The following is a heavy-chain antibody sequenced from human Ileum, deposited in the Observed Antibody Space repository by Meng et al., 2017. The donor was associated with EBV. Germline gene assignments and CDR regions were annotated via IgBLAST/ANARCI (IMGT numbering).Heavy chain of an antibody. D-gene: IGHD4-17*01. Sequence: QQVQSGGEVKKPGASVNVACKASGYTCTSYAMHWVRQAPGQRLEWMGWINAGNGNTKYSQKFQGRVTITRDTSASTAYMELSSLRSEDTAVYYCARGAYRGTVTTPSGNWGQGTLVTVSS. CDR1: GYTCTSYA. J-gene: IGHJ4*02. V-gene: IGHV1-3*01. CDR3: ARGAYRGTVTTPSGN. CDR2: INAGNGNT.